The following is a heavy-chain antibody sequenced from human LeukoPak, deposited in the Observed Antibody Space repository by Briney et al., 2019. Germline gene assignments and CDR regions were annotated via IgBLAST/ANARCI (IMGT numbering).Heavy chain of an antibody. CDR2: ITAYSGNT. Sequence: GASVKVSCKASGYSFTSHGISWVRQAPGQGLEWMGWITAYSGNTHYAQNLQDRVTMTTDTSTSTAYLELRSLRSDDTAMYYCAREPPSIWCSDTSCYPTFDYWGQGTLVTVSS. V-gene: IGHV1-18*01. CDR1: GYSFTSHG. CDR3: AREPPSIWCSDTSCYPTFDY. D-gene: IGHD2-2*01. J-gene: IGHJ4*02.